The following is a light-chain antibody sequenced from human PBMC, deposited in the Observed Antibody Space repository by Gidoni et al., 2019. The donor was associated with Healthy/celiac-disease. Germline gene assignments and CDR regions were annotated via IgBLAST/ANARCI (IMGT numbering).Light chain of an antibody. J-gene: IGKJ1*01. V-gene: IGKV1-8*01. CDR3: QQYYSYPWT. Sequence: AIRMTQPPSSFSASTGDRVTITCRASQGISSYLAWYQQKPGKAPKLLIYAASTLQSGVPSRFSGSGSGTDFTLTISCLQSEDFATYYCQQYYSYPWTFXXXTKXEIK. CDR2: AAS. CDR1: QGISSY.